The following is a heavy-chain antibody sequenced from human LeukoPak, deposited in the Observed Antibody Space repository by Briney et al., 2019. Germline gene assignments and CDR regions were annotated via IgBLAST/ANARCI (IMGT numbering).Heavy chain of an antibody. Sequence: ASVKVSCKASGGTFNNYAISWVRQAPGQGLEWMGGIIPIFGTANYAQKFQGRVTITADESTSTAYMELSSLRSEDTAVYYCVRRDYGDFDYWGQGTLVTVSS. J-gene: IGHJ4*02. CDR1: GGTFNNYA. CDR3: VRRDYGDFDY. V-gene: IGHV1-69*13. D-gene: IGHD4-17*01. CDR2: IIPIFGTA.